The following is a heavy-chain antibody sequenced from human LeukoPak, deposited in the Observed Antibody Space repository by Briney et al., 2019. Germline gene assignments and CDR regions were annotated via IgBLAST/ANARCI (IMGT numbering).Heavy chain of an antibody. CDR3: ARGQPAYCGGDCNWFDP. V-gene: IGHV1-2*02. Sequence: GASVKVSCKASGYTFTGYYMHWVRQAPGQGLEWMGWINPNSGGTNYAQKFQGRVTMTRDTSISTAYMELSRLRSDDTAVYYCARGQPAYCGGDCNWFDPWGQGTLVTVSS. CDR1: GYTFTGYY. J-gene: IGHJ5*02. CDR2: INPNSGGT. D-gene: IGHD2-21*02.